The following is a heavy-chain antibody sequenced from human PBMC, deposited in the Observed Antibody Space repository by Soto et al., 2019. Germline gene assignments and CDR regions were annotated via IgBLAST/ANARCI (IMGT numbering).Heavy chain of an antibody. Sequence: GGSLRLSCAASGFTFSSYSMNWVRQAPGKGLEWVSSISSSSSYIYYADSVKGRFTISRDNAKNSLYLQMNSLRAEDTAVYYCARIAVATMRGAGGTVAPDYWGQGTLVTVSS. J-gene: IGHJ4*02. D-gene: IGHD5-12*01. V-gene: IGHV3-21*01. CDR2: ISSSSSYI. CDR1: GFTFSSYS. CDR3: ARIAVATMRGAGGTVAPDY.